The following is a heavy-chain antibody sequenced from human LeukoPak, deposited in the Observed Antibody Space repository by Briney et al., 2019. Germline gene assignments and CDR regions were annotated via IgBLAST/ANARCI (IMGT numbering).Heavy chain of an antibody. CDR1: GFSISSYD. Sequence: GGSLRLSCAASGFSISSYDMSWVRQAPGKGLEWVSGVSHDGGRTYYVDSVKGRLTISRDISKNSLYLQMNSLRAEDTAIYYCAKGRIVGATSFHYWGQGTLVTVSS. V-gene: IGHV3-23*01. J-gene: IGHJ4*02. D-gene: IGHD1-26*01. CDR3: AKGRIVGATSFHY. CDR2: VSHDGGRT.